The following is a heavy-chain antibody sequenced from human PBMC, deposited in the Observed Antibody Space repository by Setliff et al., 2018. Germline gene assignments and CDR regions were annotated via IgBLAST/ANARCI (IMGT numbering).Heavy chain of an antibody. CDR3: AKRPSLWAAVQTNSFDP. CDR1: GFTFSSYE. V-gene: IGHV3-48*03. CDR2: ISSSGSTI. Sequence: GSLRLSCAASGFTFSSYEMNWVRQAPGKGLEWVSYISSSGSTIYYADSVKGRFTISRDNAKNSLYLQMNSLRAEDTAVYYCAKRPSLWAAVQTNSFDPWGQGTLVTVSS. D-gene: IGHD1-26*01. J-gene: IGHJ5*02.